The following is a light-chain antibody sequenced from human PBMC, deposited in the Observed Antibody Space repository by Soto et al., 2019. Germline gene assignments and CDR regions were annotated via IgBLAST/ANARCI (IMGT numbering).Light chain of an antibody. J-gene: IGLJ2*01. CDR3: GTWDSSLNGYVV. CDR2: DNY. Sequence: QSVLMQPPSVSAAPGQKVTISCSGSSSNIGDNFVSWYQHLPGTAPKLLIYDNYKRPSGIPDRFSGSKAGTSATLGITGLQTGDEAHYYCGTWDSSLNGYVVFGGGTKLTVL. V-gene: IGLV1-51*01. CDR1: SSNIGDNF.